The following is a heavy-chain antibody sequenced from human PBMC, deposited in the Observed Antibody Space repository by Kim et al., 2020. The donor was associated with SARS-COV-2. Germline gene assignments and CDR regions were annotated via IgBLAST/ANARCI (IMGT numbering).Heavy chain of an antibody. CDR3: ARQWAEARCFDP. Sequence: SESLSLTCTVSGGSITSSSYYWGWIRQPPGKGLEGIGRVNDGGNIYYNPSLTSRVTVSLDTSKNQFSLKLTSVTAADTAGYYCARQWAEARCFDPWGQGILVTVSS. V-gene: IGHV4-39*01. CDR2: VNDGGNI. D-gene: IGHD6-6*01. CDR1: GGSITSSSYY. J-gene: IGHJ5*02.